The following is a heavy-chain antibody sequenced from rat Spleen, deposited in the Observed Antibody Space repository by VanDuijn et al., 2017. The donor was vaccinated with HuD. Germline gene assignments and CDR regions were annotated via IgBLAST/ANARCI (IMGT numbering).Heavy chain of an antibody. D-gene: IGHD4-3*01. CDR1: GFTFGDYG. V-gene: IGHV5-29*01. CDR3: VRRGYNYYFDY. CDR2: ISYDGSEI. Sequence: EVQLVESGGGLVQPGRSMKLSCADSGFTFGDYGMAWIRQAPKKGLEWVATISYDGSEIHYRDSVRGRFTISRDDAKTTLYLQMDSLRSEDTATYYCVRRGYNYYFDYWGQGVMVTVSS. J-gene: IGHJ2*01.